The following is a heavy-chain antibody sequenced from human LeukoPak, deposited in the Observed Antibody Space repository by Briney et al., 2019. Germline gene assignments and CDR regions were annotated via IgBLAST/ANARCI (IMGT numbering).Heavy chain of an antibody. J-gene: IGHJ6*03. Sequence: PSETLSLTCAVYGGSFSDYHWNWIRQTPGKGLEWIGEIIHSGRTNHKSSLKSRVTISLDTSKNQFSLKLSSVTAADTAVYYCARGHLVVVPAAQRAYSYMDVWGNGTTVTVSS. CDR1: GGSFSDYH. V-gene: IGHV4-34*01. CDR3: ARGHLVVVPAAQRAYSYMDV. CDR2: IIHSGRT. D-gene: IGHD2-2*01.